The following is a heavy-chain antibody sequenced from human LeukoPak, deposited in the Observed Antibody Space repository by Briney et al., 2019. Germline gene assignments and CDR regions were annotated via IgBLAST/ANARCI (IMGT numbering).Heavy chain of an antibody. CDR2: ISSGSTYI. J-gene: IGHJ4*02. Sequence: PGGSLRLSCVASGFTFSSYEMNWVRQAPGKGLEWVSYISSGSTYIYYADSVKDRFTISRDNAKNSLYLQMNNLRVEDTAVYYCAREAAVETHWGQGTLVTVSS. D-gene: IGHD5-24*01. CDR3: AREAAVETH. V-gene: IGHV3-21*01. CDR1: GFTFSSYE.